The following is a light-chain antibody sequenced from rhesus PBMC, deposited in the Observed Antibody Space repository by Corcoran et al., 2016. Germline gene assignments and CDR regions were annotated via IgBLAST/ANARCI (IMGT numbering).Light chain of an antibody. Sequence: SASVGDRVTITCSASQGISTYLNWYQQKPGKAPKRLIYAASRLERGVPSSFSGSGSGTDFTLTISSLQPEDFATYSYLQYNRDPFTFGPGTKLDIK. CDR1: QGISTY. CDR3: LQYNRDPFT. V-gene: IGKV1-43*02. CDR2: AAS. J-gene: IGKJ3*01.